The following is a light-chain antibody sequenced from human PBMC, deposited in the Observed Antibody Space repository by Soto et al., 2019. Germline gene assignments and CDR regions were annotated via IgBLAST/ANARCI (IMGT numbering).Light chain of an antibody. Sequence: QSALTQPASVSGSPGQSITISCTGTSSDVGGYNYVSWYQQHPGKAPKVMIYDVSNRPSGVSNRFSGSKSGNTASLTISGGQAEDAAEYYCSSYTSSSTPYVFGTGTKLTVL. CDR1: SSDVGGYNY. CDR3: SSYTSSSTPYV. V-gene: IGLV2-14*01. J-gene: IGLJ1*01. CDR2: DVS.